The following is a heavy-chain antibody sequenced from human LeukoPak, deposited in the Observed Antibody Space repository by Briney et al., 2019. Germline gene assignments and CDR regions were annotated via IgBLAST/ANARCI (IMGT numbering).Heavy chain of an antibody. J-gene: IGHJ4*02. V-gene: IGHV3-30*04. CDR3: ARVVFPVVRGLGPDY. CDR2: ISYDGSYK. CDR1: GFSFSSYE. Sequence: GGSLRLSCAASGFSFSSYEMHWVRQAPGKGLEWVAVISYDGSYKNYADSVEGRFTISRDNSKNTLYLQMSSLRAEDSAVYFCARVVFPVVRGLGPDYWGQGTLVAVSS. D-gene: IGHD3-10*01.